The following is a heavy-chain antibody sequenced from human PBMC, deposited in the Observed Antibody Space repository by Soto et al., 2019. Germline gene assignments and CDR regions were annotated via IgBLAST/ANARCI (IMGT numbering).Heavy chain of an antibody. D-gene: IGHD6-19*01. V-gene: IGHV4-31*03. Sequence: QVQLQESGPGLVKPSQTLSLTCTVSGGSISSGGYYWSWIRQHPGKGLEWIGYIYYSGSTYYNPSLKSRCTISVDMSKNQFSLKLSSVTAADTAVYYCARERYSSGWYFNWFDPWGQGTLVTVSS. CDR1: GGSISSGGYY. CDR2: IYYSGST. J-gene: IGHJ5*02. CDR3: ARERYSSGWYFNWFDP.